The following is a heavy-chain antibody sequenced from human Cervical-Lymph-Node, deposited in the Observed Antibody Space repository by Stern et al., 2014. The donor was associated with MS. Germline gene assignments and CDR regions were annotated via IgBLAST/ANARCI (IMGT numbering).Heavy chain of an antibody. Sequence: VQLVQSGSEVKKPGSSVKVSCKPSGDTFSSYALSWVRQAPGQGLEWVGGLIPFFGATRYAQKCQGRVTITPEESTGTAFMELSNLTSDDTAVYYCALRRSYYVYWGQGTLISVSS. CDR3: ALRRSYYVY. CDR1: GDTFSSYA. D-gene: IGHD4-11*01. CDR2: LIPFFGAT. J-gene: IGHJ4*02. V-gene: IGHV1-69*01.